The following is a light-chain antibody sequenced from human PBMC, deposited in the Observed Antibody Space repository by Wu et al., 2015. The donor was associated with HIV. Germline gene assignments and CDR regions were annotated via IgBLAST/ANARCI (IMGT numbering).Light chain of an antibody. J-gene: IGKJ1*01. CDR3: QQYNNWPQT. Sequence: EIVLTQSPGTLSLSPGERATLSCRASQSVSSSYLAWYQQKPGQAPRLLIYGASSRATGIPDRFSGSGSGTDFTLTISRLEPEDFAVYYCQQYNNWPQTFGQGTKVE. CDR2: GAS. V-gene: IGKV3-20*01. CDR1: QSVSSSY.